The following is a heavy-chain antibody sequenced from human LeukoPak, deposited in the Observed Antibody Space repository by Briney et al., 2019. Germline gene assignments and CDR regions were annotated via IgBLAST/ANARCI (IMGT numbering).Heavy chain of an antibody. CDR2: INAGNGNT. D-gene: IGHD5-24*01. CDR1: GYTFTSYA. Sequence: ASVKVSCKASGYTFTSYAMHWVRQAPGQRLEWMGWINAGNGNTKYSQKFQGRVTITRDTSASTAYMELSSLRSEDTAVYYCATSGDGYNYPWFDYWGQGTLVTVSS. CDR3: ATSGDGYNYPWFDY. V-gene: IGHV1-3*01. J-gene: IGHJ4*02.